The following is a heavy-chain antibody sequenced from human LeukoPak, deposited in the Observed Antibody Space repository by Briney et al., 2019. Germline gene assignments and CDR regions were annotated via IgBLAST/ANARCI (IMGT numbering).Heavy chain of an antibody. CDR2: IKQDGNEK. CDR3: ARWYYGSGSWVLDY. D-gene: IGHD3-10*01. Sequence: GGSLRLSCAASGFTFSSYAMSWVRQAPGKGLEWVANIKQDGNEKHYVDSVKGRFTISRENAKNSLYLQMNSLRVEDTAVYYCARWYYGSGSWVLDYWGQGTLVTVSS. V-gene: IGHV3-7*05. CDR1: GFTFSSYA. J-gene: IGHJ4*02.